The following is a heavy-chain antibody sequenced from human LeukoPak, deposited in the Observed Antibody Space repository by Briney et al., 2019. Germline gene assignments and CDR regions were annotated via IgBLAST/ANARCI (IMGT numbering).Heavy chain of an antibody. D-gene: IGHD3-16*01. J-gene: IGHJ5*02. CDR3: ARTDVITFGGVIDL. CDR2: INPNSGGT. CDR1: GYTFTGYY. Sequence: GASVKVSCKASGYTFTGYYMHWVRQAPGQGLEWTGRINPNSGGTNYAQKFQGRVTMTRDTSISTAYMELSRLRSDDTAVYYCARTDVITFGGVIDLWGQGTLVTVSS. V-gene: IGHV1-2*06.